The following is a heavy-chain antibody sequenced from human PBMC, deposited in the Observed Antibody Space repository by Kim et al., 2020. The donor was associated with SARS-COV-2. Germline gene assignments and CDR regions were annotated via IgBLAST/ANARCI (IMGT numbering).Heavy chain of an antibody. D-gene: IGHD3-22*01. J-gene: IGHJ4*02. Sequence: SETLSLTCTVSGGSVSSGGYYWSWIRQHPGKGLEWIGYIYFGGSTYYNPSLKSRVTISVDTSKSQFSLKLNSVTAADTAVYYCARDRGYDRSGYLDYWGQASLVPVSS. CDR1: GGSVSSGGYY. CDR2: IYFGGST. CDR3: ARDRGYDRSGYLDY. V-gene: IGHV4-31*03.